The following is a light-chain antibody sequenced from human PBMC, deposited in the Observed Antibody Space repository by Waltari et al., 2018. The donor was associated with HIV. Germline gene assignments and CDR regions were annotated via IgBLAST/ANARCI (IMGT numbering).Light chain of an antibody. CDR3: ATWDDSLSGWV. J-gene: IGLJ3*02. Sequence: QSVLTQPPSASGTPGQRVTISCSGSTSNIGNNFIYWYHQFPGTAPKLLIYRNDQRPSGVPDRFSGSKSGTSASLAISGLQSEDEADYYCATWDDSLSGWVFSGGTKLTVL. CDR1: TSNIGNNF. V-gene: IGLV1-47*01. CDR2: RND.